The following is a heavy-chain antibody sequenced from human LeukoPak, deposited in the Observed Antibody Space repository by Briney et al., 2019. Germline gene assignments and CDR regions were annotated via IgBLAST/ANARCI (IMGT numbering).Heavy chain of an antibody. J-gene: IGHJ4*02. V-gene: IGHV3-30-3*01. Sequence: PGGSLRLSCAASGFTFSSYAMHWVRQAPGKGLEWVAVISYDGSNKYYADSVKGRFTISRDNSKNTLYLQMNSLRAEDTAVYYCARDLSYPHWGQGTLVTVSS. D-gene: IGHD2-2*02. CDR1: GFTFSSYA. CDR2: ISYDGSNK. CDR3: ARDLSYPH.